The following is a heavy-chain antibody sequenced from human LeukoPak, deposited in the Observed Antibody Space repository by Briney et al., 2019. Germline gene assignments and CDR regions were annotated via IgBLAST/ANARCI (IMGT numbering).Heavy chain of an antibody. Sequence: GGSLRLSCAASGFTFSSYSMNWVRQAPGKGLEWVSSISSSSSYIYYADSVKGRFTISRDNAKNSLYLQMTSLRAEDTAVYYCARDRPAESPAYHGGLLWFGDPRLDHKTPEQYGMDVWGQGTTVTVSS. CDR1: GFTFSSYS. J-gene: IGHJ6*02. CDR2: ISSSSSYI. V-gene: IGHV3-21*01. D-gene: IGHD3-10*01. CDR3: ARDRPAESPAYHGGLLWFGDPRLDHKTPEQYGMDV.